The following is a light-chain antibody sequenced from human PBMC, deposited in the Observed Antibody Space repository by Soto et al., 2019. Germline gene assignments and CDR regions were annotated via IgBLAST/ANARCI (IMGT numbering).Light chain of an antibody. CDR1: SRDFGIYNL. Sequence: QSALTQPASVSGSTGQSITISCTAPSRDFGIYNLVSWYRQHPGKAPQVLIYEDTKRPSGVSFRFSAAKSGKTASLTISGLQAEDEADYPCCSYAGNLNFVFGGGINLTVL. J-gene: IGLJ3*02. CDR3: CSYAGNLNFV. CDR2: EDT. V-gene: IGLV2-23*01.